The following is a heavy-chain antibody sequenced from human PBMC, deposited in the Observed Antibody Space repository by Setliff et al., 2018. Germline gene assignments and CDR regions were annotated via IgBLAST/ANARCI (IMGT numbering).Heavy chain of an antibody. CDR3: ARGPRYSGSYYVNY. Sequence: TSETLSLTCAVYGGSFSGYYWTWIRQPPGKGLEWIGEINHSGSSNYNPSLKSRVTISVDTSKNQFSLNLSSVTAADTAVYYCARGPRYSGSYYVNYWGQGTLVTVSS. V-gene: IGHV4-34*01. CDR2: INHSGSS. CDR1: GGSFSGYY. D-gene: IGHD1-26*01. J-gene: IGHJ4*02.